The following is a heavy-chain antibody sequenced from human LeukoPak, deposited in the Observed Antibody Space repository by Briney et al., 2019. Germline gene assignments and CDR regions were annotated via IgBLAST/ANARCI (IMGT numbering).Heavy chain of an antibody. CDR2: INPNSGGT. Sequence: ASVKVSCKASGYTFTSYDINWVRQAPGQGLEWMGWINPNSGGTNYAQKFQGRVTMTRDTSISTAYMELSRLRSDDTAVYYCARAYYYDSSGYYPCYYWGQGTLVTVSS. V-gene: IGHV1-2*02. CDR3: ARAYYYDSSGYYPCYY. CDR1: GYTFTSYD. D-gene: IGHD3-22*01. J-gene: IGHJ4*02.